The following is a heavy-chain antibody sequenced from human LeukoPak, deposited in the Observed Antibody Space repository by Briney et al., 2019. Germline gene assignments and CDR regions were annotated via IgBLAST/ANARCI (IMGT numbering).Heavy chain of an antibody. Sequence: SETLSLTCIVSGGSISSYYWSWIRQPPGEGLEWVGYIYYSGSPYYNPSLKSRITISVDTSKNQFSLNLSAVTPADTAVYYCARAPHYYDSSGYYPDFDYWGQETLVTVSS. D-gene: IGHD3-22*01. CDR1: GGSISSYY. CDR3: ARAPHYYDSSGYYPDFDY. J-gene: IGHJ4*02. CDR2: IYYSGSP. V-gene: IGHV4-30-4*08.